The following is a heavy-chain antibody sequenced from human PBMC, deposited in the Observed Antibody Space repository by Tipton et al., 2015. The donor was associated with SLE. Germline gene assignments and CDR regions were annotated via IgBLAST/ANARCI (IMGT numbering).Heavy chain of an antibody. CDR3: ARGFHDDFWISSYNEKRPRAYYFDS. J-gene: IGHJ4*02. V-gene: IGHV4-39*07. Sequence: TLSLTCTVSGDSITRSSFYWGWIRQPPGKGLEWIGSIYYSGTAHYENPSLKSRVTISIDTSNNQFSLRVTSVTAADTALYYCARGFHDDFWISSYNEKRPRAYYFDSWGQGTLVTVSS. CDR1: GDSITRSSFY. CDR2: IYYSGTAH. D-gene: IGHD3-3*01.